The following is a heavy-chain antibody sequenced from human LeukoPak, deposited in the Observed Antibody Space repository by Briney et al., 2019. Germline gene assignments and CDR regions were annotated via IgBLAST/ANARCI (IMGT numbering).Heavy chain of an antibody. D-gene: IGHD3/OR15-3a*01. J-gene: IGHJ4*02. Sequence: SETLSLTCAVYGGSFSGYYWSWIRQPPGKGLEWIGEINHSGSTNYNPSLKSRVTISVDTSKNQFSLRLTSMTAADTAVYYCARRTGSGLFILPGGQGTLVTVSS. V-gene: IGHV4-34*01. CDR2: INHSGST. CDR3: ARRTGSGLFILP. CDR1: GGSFSGYY.